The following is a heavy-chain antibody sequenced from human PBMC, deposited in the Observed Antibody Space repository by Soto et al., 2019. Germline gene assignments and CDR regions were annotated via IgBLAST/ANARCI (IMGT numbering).Heavy chain of an antibody. CDR2: INAGNGNT. D-gene: IGHD2-15*01. Sequence: QVQLVKSGPEGKKPGASGKVSSKASGSTFTTYVINWLRQAPGQRLEWMGWINAGNGNTKYSQKFQGRVTITRDTSASTAYMELSSLRSEDTAVYYCARGPGGPDGPGDYWGQGTLVTVSS. CDR3: ARGPGGPDGPGDY. CDR1: GSTFTTYV. J-gene: IGHJ4*02. V-gene: IGHV1-3*01.